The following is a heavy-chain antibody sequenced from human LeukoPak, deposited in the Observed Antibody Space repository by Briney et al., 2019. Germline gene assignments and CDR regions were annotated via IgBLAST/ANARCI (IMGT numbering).Heavy chain of an antibody. V-gene: IGHV4-38-2*02. Sequence: SETLSLTCTVSGYSINGGYYWGWVRQPPGKGLEWIGSIYYGKSPYYIPSLKSRVTISVDTSKNQFSLNLRSVTAADTAVYYCARLLDYGDSPTDYWGQGTLVTVSS. D-gene: IGHD4-17*01. J-gene: IGHJ4*02. CDR1: GYSINGGYY. CDR2: IYYGKSP. CDR3: ARLLDYGDSPTDY.